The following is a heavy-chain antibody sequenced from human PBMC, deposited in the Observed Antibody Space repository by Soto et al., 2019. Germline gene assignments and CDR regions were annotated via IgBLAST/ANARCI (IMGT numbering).Heavy chain of an antibody. CDR3: ASRAYCSGGSCYYYYYGMDV. J-gene: IGHJ6*02. Sequence: SETLSLTCTVSGGSISSSSYYWVWIRQPPGKGLEWIGSIYYSGSTYYNPSLKSRVTISVDTSKNQFSLKLSSVTAADTAVYYCASRAYCSGGSCYYYYYGMDVWGQGTTVTVSS. CDR2: IYYSGST. V-gene: IGHV4-39*01. CDR1: GGSISSSSYY. D-gene: IGHD2-15*01.